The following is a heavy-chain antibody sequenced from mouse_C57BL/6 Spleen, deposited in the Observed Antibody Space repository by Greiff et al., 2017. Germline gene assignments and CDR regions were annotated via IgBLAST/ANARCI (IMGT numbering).Heavy chain of an antibody. V-gene: IGHV1-52*01. CDR3: ERRDGLDY. Sequence: VQLQQPGAELVRPGSSVKLSCKASGYTFTSYWMPWVKQRPIQGLEWIGNIDPSDSDTHYNQKFKDKATLTVDKSSSTAYMQLSSLTSEDSAVYYSERRDGLDYRGKGTTLTVAS. J-gene: IGHJ2*01. CDR2: IDPSDSDT. D-gene: IGHD3-1*01. CDR1: GYTFTSYW.